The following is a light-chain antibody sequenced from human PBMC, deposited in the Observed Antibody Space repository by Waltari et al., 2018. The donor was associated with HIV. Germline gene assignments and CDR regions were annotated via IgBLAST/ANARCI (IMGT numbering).Light chain of an antibody. CDR2: LAS. V-gene: IGKV2-28*01. J-gene: IGKJ5*01. CDR1: QSLLNSNGFNY. CDR3: MQALQTPLIT. Sequence: DIVMTQSPLSLPVTPGEPASISCRSSQSLLNSNGFNYLDWYLQKPGQSPRLLFYLASDRAPGVPDRFSGSGSGTDFTLKISRVEAEDVGVYYCMQALQTPLITFGQGTRLEIK.